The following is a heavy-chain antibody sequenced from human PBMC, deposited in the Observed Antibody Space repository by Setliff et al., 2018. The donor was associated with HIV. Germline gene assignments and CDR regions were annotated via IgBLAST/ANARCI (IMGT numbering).Heavy chain of an antibody. CDR3: ARLSGGMVPNY. D-gene: IGHD3-10*01. V-gene: IGHV4-39*01. CDR2: IHHSGTA. J-gene: IGHJ4*02. CDR1: GDSITRTPYY. Sequence: KPSETLSLTCTVSGDSITRTPYYWGWIRQPPGKGLEWIGSIHHSGTAYDNPALKGRVTISVDPSKNPVLLRLSSVTAADTAVYYCARLSGGMVPNYWGQGTLVTVSS.